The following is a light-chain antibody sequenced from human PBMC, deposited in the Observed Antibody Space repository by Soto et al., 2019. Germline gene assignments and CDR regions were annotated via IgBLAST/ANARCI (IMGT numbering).Light chain of an antibody. V-gene: IGKV3-20*01. CDR1: QTVTNNY. Sequence: EIVLTQSPGTLSLSPGESATLSCRASQTVTNNYLAWYQQKPGQAPRLLIYGASSRAIDIPHRFIGSGSGADFTLTLSRLEPEDFAVYYCQQYGSSPRTFGQGTKVEIK. J-gene: IGKJ1*01. CDR2: GAS. CDR3: QQYGSSPRT.